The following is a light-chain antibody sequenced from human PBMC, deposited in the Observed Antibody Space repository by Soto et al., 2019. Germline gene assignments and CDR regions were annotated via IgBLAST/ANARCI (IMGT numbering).Light chain of an antibody. CDR2: AAS. CDR3: QQYYSYPRT. V-gene: IGKV1-8*01. Sequence: AIRMTQSPSSLSASTVYIVTITCRSSQGISSYLALYQQKPGKASKLLIYAASTLQSGVPSRFSGSGSGTDFTLTISCLQSEDFATYYCQQYYSYPRTFGQGTKVDIK. J-gene: IGKJ1*01. CDR1: QGISSY.